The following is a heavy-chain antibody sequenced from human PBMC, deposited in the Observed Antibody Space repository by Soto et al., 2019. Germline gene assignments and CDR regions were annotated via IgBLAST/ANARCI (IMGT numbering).Heavy chain of an antibody. V-gene: IGHV3-23*01. Sequence: EVQLLESGGGLVQPGGSLRLSCAASGFTFSSCAMAWVRQAPGKGLEWVSTISGSGGTTHYADSVRGRFTISRDNSKNTLYLHMNSLRAEDTAVYYCARAAFESGGYYYQYWGQGTLVTASS. D-gene: IGHD3-22*01. CDR3: ARAAFESGGYYYQY. CDR2: ISGSGGTT. CDR1: GFTFSSCA. J-gene: IGHJ1*01.